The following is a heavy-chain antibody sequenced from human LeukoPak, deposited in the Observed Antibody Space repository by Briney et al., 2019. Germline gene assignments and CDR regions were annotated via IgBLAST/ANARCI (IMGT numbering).Heavy chain of an antibody. D-gene: IGHD5-18*01. CDR3: ARGLAYSYGYGY. J-gene: IGHJ4*02. Sequence: TSETLSLTCAVYGGSFSGYYWSWIRQPPGKGLEWIGEINHSGSTNYNPSLKSRVTISVDTSKNQFSLKLSSVTAADTAVYYCARGLAYSYGYGYWGQGTLVTVSS. CDR2: INHSGST. CDR1: GGSFSGYY. V-gene: IGHV4-34*01.